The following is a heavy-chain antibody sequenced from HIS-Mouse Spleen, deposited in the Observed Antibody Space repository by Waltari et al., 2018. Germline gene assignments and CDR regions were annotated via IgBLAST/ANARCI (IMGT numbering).Heavy chain of an antibody. V-gene: IGHV4-39*07. CDR2: IYYSGST. Sequence: QLQLQESGPGLVKPSETLSLTCPVSGGSISSSSYHWGWFRQPHGKGLEWIGSIYYSGSTYYNPSLKSRVTISVETSKNQFSLKLSSVTAADTAVYYCAREIPYSSSWYDWYFDLWGRGTLVTVSS. J-gene: IGHJ2*01. CDR1: GGSISSSSYH. CDR3: AREIPYSSSWYDWYFDL. D-gene: IGHD6-13*01.